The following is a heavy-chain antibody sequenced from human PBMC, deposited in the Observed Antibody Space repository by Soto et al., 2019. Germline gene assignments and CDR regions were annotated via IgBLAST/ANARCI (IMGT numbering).Heavy chain of an antibody. J-gene: IGHJ6*02. CDR2: IIPIFGTT. D-gene: IGHD3-10*01. CDR3: ATGLRTGNYGMDV. Sequence: QEQLVQAGAEVKKPGSSVRISCRASGGAFSNDAVSWVRQAPGQGLQWMGGIIPIFGTTHYAQKFQGRVTITADESTATAYIELRIVTSEDTDVYYYATGLRTGNYGMDVWGLGTAVTVSS. CDR1: GGAFSNDA. V-gene: IGHV1-69*01.